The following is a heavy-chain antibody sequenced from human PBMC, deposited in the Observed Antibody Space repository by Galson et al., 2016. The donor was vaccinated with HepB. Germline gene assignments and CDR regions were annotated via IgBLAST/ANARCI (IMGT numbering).Heavy chain of an antibody. CDR1: GGSISIYY. Sequence: SETLSLTCTVSGGSISIYYWDWIRQPAGKGLEWVGRIYNTGTTNYNPSLKSRVSMSVDTSKNQFYLTLTSVTAADTAVYYCAREMGHCSDNRCYSGNWFDPWGQGTPVIVSS. CDR3: AREMGHCSDNRCYSGNWFDP. CDR2: IYNTGTT. V-gene: IGHV4-4*07. J-gene: IGHJ5*02. D-gene: IGHD2-21*01.